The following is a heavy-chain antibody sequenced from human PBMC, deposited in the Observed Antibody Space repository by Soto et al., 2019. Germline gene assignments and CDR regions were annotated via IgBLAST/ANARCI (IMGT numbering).Heavy chain of an antibody. D-gene: IGHD6-13*01. CDR1: GFTFSNYG. CDR3: ATDQGIY. CDR2: IWYVGSDK. Sequence: QVQLVESGGGVVQPGRSLRLSCAASGFTFSNYGMHWVRQAPGKGLEWVSVIWYVGSDKYYADSVKGRFTISRDNSKNTLYLQMNGLRTEDTAVYYCATDQGIYWGQGTLVTVSS. V-gene: IGHV3-33*01. J-gene: IGHJ4*02.